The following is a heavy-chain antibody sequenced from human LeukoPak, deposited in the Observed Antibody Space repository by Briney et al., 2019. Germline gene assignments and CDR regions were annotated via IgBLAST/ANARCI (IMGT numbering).Heavy chain of an antibody. V-gene: IGHV1-18*01. Sequence: GSVKVSCKASGYTFTSYGISWVRQAPGQGLEWMGWISAYNGNTNYAQKLQGRVTMTTDTSTSTAYMELRSLRSDDTAVYYCARAYSRLLWFGVLLDWGQGTLVTVSS. CDR3: ARAYSRLLWFGVLLD. J-gene: IGHJ4*02. CDR2: ISAYNGNT. D-gene: IGHD3-10*01. CDR1: GYTFTSYG.